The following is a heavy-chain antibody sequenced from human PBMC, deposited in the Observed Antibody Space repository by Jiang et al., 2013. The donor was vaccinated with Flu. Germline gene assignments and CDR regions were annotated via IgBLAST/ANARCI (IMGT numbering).Heavy chain of an antibody. CDR2: SYNSGCT. J-gene: IGHJ4*02. D-gene: IGHD3-10*01. CDR1: DDSISGYA. V-gene: IGHV4-59*01. CDR3: ARDDYGSLDY. Sequence: SGPGLVKPSETLSLTCSVSDDSISGYAWSWVRQPPGKGLEWIGYSYNSGCTNCNPSLESRVTISVDSSKSQFSLRLSSVTAADTAVYYCARDDYGSLDYWGQGILVTVSS.